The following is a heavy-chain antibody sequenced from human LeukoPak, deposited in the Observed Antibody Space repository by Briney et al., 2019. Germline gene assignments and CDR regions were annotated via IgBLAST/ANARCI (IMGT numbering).Heavy chain of an antibody. D-gene: IGHD1-26*01. Sequence: QPGASLRLSCAASGFTFSSYAMSWVRQAPGKGLEWVSAISGSGGSTYYADSVKGRFTISRDNSKNTLYLQMNSLRAEDTAVYYCAKDPGRSYPSRNDYWGQGTLVTVSS. CDR1: GFTFSSYA. V-gene: IGHV3-23*01. J-gene: IGHJ4*02. CDR2: ISGSGGST. CDR3: AKDPGRSYPSRNDY.